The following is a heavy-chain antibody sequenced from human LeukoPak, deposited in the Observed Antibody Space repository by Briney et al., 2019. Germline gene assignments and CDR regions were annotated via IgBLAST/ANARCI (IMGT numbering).Heavy chain of an antibody. CDR3: ARLIVGVIDY. V-gene: IGHV3-48*01. J-gene: IGHJ4*02. CDR1: GFTLSTAS. D-gene: IGHD1-26*01. CDR2: IDRSSNTI. Sequence: GGSLRLSWAASGFTLSTASMNWVRQAPGKGLEWISYIDRSSNTIYYADSVKGRFTISRDNSKNTLYLQMGSLRAEDMAVYYCARLIVGVIDYWGQGTLVTVSS.